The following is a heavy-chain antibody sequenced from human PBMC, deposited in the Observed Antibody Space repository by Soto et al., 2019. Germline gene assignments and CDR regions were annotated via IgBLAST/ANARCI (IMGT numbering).Heavy chain of an antibody. CDR3: ARVPIGRTTISIDI. V-gene: IGHV3-53*01. D-gene: IGHD4-17*01. J-gene: IGHJ3*02. Sequence: PGGSLRLSCAASGFTVSSNYMSWVRQAPGKGLEWVSVIYSGGSTYYADSVKGRFTISRDNSKNPLYLQMNSLRAEDTAVYYCARVPIGRTTISIDILGQGTMVTVSS. CDR1: GFTVSSNY. CDR2: IYSGGST.